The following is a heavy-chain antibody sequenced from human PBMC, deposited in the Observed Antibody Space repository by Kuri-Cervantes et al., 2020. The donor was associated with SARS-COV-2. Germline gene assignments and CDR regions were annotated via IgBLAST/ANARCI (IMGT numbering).Heavy chain of an antibody. CDR2: ISWDGGST. J-gene: IGHJ4*02. V-gene: IGHV3-43D*04. Sequence: GESLKISCAASGFTFDDYAMHWVRQALGKGLEWVSLISWDGGSTYYADSVKGRFTISRDNAKNSLYLQMNSLRAEDTAVYYCARDHRITLDYFDYWGQGTLVTVSS. CDR1: GFTFDDYA. CDR3: ARDHRITLDYFDY. D-gene: IGHD3-10*01.